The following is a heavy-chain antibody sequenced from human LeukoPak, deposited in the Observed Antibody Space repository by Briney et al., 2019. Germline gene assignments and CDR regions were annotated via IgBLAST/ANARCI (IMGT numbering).Heavy chain of an antibody. D-gene: IGHD2-2*01. CDR1: GFTFSSYG. CDR2: IWYDGSNK. Sequence: PGGSLRLSCAASGFTFSSYGMHWVRQAPGKGLEWEAVIWYDGSNKYYADSVKGRFTITRDNYKNTLYLQMNSLRAEDTAVYYCARDSYQLQDSDAFDIWGQGTMVTVSS. CDR3: ARDSYQLQDSDAFDI. V-gene: IGHV3-33*01. J-gene: IGHJ3*02.